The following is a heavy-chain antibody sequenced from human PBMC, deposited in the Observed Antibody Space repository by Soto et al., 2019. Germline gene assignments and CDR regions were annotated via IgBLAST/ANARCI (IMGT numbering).Heavy chain of an antibody. D-gene: IGHD4-17*01. CDR3: ARDATVTTAGWFDP. CDR2: ISSSSSTI. V-gene: IGHV3-48*01. Sequence: GGSLRLSCAASGFTFSSYSMNWVRQAPGKGLEWVSYISSSSSTIYYADSVKGRFTISRDNAKNSLYLQMNSLRAEDTAVYYCARDATVTTAGWFDPWGQGTLVTVSS. CDR1: GFTFSSYS. J-gene: IGHJ5*02.